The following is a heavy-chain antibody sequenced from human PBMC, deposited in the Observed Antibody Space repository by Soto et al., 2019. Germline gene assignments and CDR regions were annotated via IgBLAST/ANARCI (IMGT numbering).Heavy chain of an antibody. D-gene: IGHD3-16*01. V-gene: IGHV5-10-1*01. CDR3: ARLSRASFALDV. J-gene: IGHJ6*02. CDR2: IDPTDSYT. CDR1: GYNFITDW. Sequence: HGESLKISCKGSGYNFITDWISGVRQMPGKGLEWMGRIDPTDSYTKYSPSFEGHVTISADKSISTAYLQWSSLKASDSAVYYCARLSRASFALDVWGQGTTVTVSS.